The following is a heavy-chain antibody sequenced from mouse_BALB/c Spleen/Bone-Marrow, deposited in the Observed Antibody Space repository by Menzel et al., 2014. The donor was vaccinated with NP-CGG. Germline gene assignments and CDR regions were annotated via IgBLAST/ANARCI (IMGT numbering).Heavy chain of an antibody. J-gene: IGHJ2*01. CDR1: GYTFTSSW. Sequence: VQLQQSGSVLVRPGASVKLSCKASGYTFTSSWMHWAKPRPGQGLEWIGEIHPNSGNTNYNEKFKGKATLTVDTSSSTAYVDLSSLTSEDSAVNYWARSGFDYWGQGTTLTVSS. CDR3: ARSGFDY. CDR2: IHPNSGNT. V-gene: IGHV1S130*01. D-gene: IGHD4-1*01.